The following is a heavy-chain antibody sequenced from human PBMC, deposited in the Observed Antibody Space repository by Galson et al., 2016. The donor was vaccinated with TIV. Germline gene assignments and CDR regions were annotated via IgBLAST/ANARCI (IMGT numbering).Heavy chain of an antibody. CDR2: IWYDGNTK. J-gene: IGHJ5*02. CDR1: GFTFSSYG. D-gene: IGHD2-15*01. V-gene: IGHV3-33*01. Sequence: SLRLSCAASGFTFSSYGMHWVRQAPGKGLEWVGVIWYDGNTKNYADFARGQFTMTRDNTKNTLYLQMNSLRVEDTAVHYCAREMGGPLTATRLYNWFDLWGQGTLVTVSS. CDR3: AREMGGPLTATRLYNWFDL.